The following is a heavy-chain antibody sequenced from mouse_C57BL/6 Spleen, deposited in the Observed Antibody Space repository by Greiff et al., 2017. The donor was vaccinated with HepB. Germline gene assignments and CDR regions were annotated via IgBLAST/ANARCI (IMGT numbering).Heavy chain of an antibody. D-gene: IGHD1-1*01. CDR2: IYPRDGST. J-gene: IGHJ2*01. CDR1: GYTFTDHT. Sequence: QVHVQQSDAELVKPGASVKISCKVSGYTFTDHTIHWMKQRPEQGLEWIGYIYPRDGSTKYNEKFKGKATLTADKSSSTAYMQLNSLTSEDSAVYFCARGGTVVARYYFDYWGQGTTLTVSS. CDR3: ARGGTVVARYYFDY. V-gene: IGHV1-78*01.